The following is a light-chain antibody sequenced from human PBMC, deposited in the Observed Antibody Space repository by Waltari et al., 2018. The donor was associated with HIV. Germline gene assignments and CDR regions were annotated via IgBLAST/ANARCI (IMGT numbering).Light chain of an antibody. CDR3: VGWDASLSAYV. CDR1: SYTIGHDH. Sequence: QSVLTQPPSASGTPGQTVTISCSGSSYTIGHDHVYWSQLLPGTTPKLRIYKNIQRPSGVPDRFAGSKSGTSAYLAISGLRSEDEADYYCVGWDASLSAYVFGAGTKVTVL. V-gene: IGLV1-47*01. J-gene: IGLJ1*01. CDR2: KNI.